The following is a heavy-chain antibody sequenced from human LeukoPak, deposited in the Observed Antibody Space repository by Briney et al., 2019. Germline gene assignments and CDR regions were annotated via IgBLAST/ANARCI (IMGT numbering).Heavy chain of an antibody. V-gene: IGHV3-7*01. Sequence: VGSLRLSCAASGFTFSSYWMSWVRQVPGKGLEWVAKIKQDGSEEYYVDSVTGRFTISRANAKNSLYLQLSSLRADDTAVYYCARDSPGYWGQGTLVTVSS. CDR3: ARDSPGY. CDR2: IKQDGSEE. J-gene: IGHJ4*02. CDR1: GFTFSSYW.